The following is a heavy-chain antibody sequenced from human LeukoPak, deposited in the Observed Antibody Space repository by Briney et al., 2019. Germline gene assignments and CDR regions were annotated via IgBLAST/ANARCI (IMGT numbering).Heavy chain of an antibody. CDR3: ARFGGTYSYGSNDY. J-gene: IGHJ4*02. CDR1: GGSISSYY. V-gene: IGHV4-4*07. D-gene: IGHD5-18*01. CDR2: IYGTGTI. Sequence: SETLSLTCTVSGGSISSYYWSWIRQPAGKGLEWIGRIYGTGTITYNPSLQSRVTISVDTSKNQFSLKLSSVTAADTAVYYCARFGGTYSYGSNDYWGQGTLVTVSS.